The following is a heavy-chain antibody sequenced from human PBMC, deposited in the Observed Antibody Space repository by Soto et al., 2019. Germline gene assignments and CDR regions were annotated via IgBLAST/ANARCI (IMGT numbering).Heavy chain of an antibody. V-gene: IGHV4-59*08. CDR2: VHHSWGS. CDR3: ARPGFGPLHGLVDV. Sequence: QVQLQESGPGLVKPSETLSLSCTVSGGSINSYYWSWIRQSPGKRMEWIGYVHHSWGSSYNPSLQSRVAISLDTSKSQFSLTVTSVTATDTAVYYCARPGFGPLHGLVDVWGQGTTVTVSS. CDR1: GGSINSYY. J-gene: IGHJ6*02. D-gene: IGHD3-10*01.